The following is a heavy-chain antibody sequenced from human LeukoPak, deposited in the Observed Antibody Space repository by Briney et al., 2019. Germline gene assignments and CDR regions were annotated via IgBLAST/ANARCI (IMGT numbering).Heavy chain of an antibody. J-gene: IGHJ4*02. Sequence: PSETLSLTCTVSGGSISSGSYYWSWIRQPAGKGLEWIGRIYTSGSTNYNPSLKSRVTMSVDTSKNQFSLKVSSVTAADTAVYYCARDKGSNPFDYWGQGTLVTVSS. CDR1: GGSISSGSYY. CDR3: ARDKGSNPFDY. CDR2: IYTSGST. D-gene: IGHD4-11*01. V-gene: IGHV4-61*02.